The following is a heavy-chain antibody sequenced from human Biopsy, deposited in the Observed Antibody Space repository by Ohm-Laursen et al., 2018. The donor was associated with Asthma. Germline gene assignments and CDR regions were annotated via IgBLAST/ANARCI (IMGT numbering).Heavy chain of an antibody. CDR3: ASRGGDFWSGYYMDY. J-gene: IGHJ4*02. Sequence: SLRLSCAASGFSFSEFVMHWVRQAPGKGPEWVALISFDGRYEYYADSVKGRFTISRDNPMKRLYLQMSSLTAEDTAVYYCASRGGDFWSGYYMDYWGQGTLVTVSS. V-gene: IGHV3-30*03. D-gene: IGHD3-3*01. CDR2: ISFDGRYE. CDR1: GFSFSEFV.